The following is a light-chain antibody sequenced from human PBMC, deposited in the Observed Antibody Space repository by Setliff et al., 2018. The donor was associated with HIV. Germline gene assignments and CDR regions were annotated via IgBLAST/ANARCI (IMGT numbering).Light chain of an antibody. Sequence: QSALAQPASVSGSPGQSITISCTGTSSDVGSYNLVSWYQQHPGKAPKLMIYEVNKRPSGVSYRFSGSKSGNTASPTISGLQAEDEADYYCCSYAGSSTYVFGTGTKVTVL. CDR2: EVN. V-gene: IGLV2-23*02. J-gene: IGLJ1*01. CDR1: SSDVGSYNL. CDR3: CSYAGSSTYV.